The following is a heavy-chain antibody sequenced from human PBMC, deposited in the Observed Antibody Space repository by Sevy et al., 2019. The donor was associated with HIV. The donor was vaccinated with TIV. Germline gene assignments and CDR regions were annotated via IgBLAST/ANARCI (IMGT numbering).Heavy chain of an antibody. J-gene: IGHJ2*01. CDR2: LYYRGRT. V-gene: IGHV4-59*01. CDR1: GGSISSYY. D-gene: IGHD6-6*01. CDR3: ARHCIAPQTWYFDL. Sequence: SETLSLTCTVSGGSISSYYWSWIRQPPGKGLEWIGYLYYRGRTNYNPSLKSRVTISVDTSRNQFSLKLNSVTAADSAVYYCARHCIAPQTWYFDLWGRGTLVTVSS.